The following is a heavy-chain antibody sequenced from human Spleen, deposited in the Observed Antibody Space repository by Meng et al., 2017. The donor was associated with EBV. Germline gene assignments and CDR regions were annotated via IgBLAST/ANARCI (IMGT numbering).Heavy chain of an antibody. CDR2: IYHSGNT. Sequence: QGQLQESGPGLVKPSGTLSLTCAVSGGSISSSHWWSWVRQSPGKGLEWIGEIYHSGNTNYKPSLKSRVAISVDKSKNQFSLNLSSVTAADTAVYYCARKLYTDSFFDSWGQGTLVTVSS. V-gene: IGHV4-4*02. J-gene: IGHJ4*02. CDR1: GGSISSSHW. CDR3: ARKLYTDSFFDS. D-gene: IGHD2-2*02.